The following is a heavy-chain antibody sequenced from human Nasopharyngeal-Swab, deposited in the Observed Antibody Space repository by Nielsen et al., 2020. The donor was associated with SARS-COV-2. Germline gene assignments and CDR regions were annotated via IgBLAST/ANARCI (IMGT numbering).Heavy chain of an antibody. CDR3: ARAPDSSSWYISIDWFDP. D-gene: IGHD6-13*01. Sequence: WVRQAPGQGLEWMGWISAYNGNTNYAQKLQGRVTMTTDTSTSTAYMELRSLRPDDTAVYYCARAPDSSSWYISIDWFDPWGQGTLVTVSS. J-gene: IGHJ5*02. V-gene: IGHV1-18*01. CDR2: ISAYNGNT.